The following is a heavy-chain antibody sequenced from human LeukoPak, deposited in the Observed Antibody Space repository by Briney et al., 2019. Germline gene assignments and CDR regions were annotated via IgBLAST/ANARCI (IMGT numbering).Heavy chain of an antibody. V-gene: IGHV3-23*01. Sequence: GGSLRLSCAASAFTFSSYAMSWVRQAPGKGLERVSAISGSGGSTYYADSVKGRFTISSDNSKNTLYLQMNSLRGEDTAVYYCAKDREYQMLSVNWGQGTLVTVSS. D-gene: IGHD2-2*01. CDR3: AKDREYQMLSVN. J-gene: IGHJ4*02. CDR1: AFTFSSYA. CDR2: ISGSGGST.